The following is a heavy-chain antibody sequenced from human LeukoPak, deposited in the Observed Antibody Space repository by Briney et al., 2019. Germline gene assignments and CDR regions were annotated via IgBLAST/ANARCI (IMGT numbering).Heavy chain of an antibody. CDR2: IKEDESQE. V-gene: IGHV3-7*01. D-gene: IGHD7-27*01. J-gene: IGHJ6*02. CDR3: ATYKNWVAGDV. Sequence: PGGSLRLSCAASGFSFSDSWMSWVRQAPGKGPEWVANIKEDESQEHYADSVKGRFTVSRDNAKNSLSLQMNSLRVEDTAVYYCATYKNWVAGDVWGQGTTVSVSS. CDR1: GFSFSDSW.